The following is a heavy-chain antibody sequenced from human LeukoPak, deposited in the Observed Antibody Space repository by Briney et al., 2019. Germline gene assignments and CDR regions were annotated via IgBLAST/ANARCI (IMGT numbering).Heavy chain of an antibody. V-gene: IGHV4-38-2*02. CDR2: IYHSGST. D-gene: IGHD3-10*01. CDR3: ARRTPEGVFDI. CDR1: GYSIGTGYY. J-gene: IGHJ3*02. Sequence: SETLSLTCTVSGYSIGTGYYWGWVRQPPGKRLEWIGSIYHSGSTYYNPSLKSRVTISVDTSKNQFSLKLNSVTAADTAVFYCARRTPEGVFDIWGQGTVVTVSS.